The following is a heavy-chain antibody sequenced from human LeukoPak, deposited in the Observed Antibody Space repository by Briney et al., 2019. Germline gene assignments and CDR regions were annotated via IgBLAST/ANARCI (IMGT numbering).Heavy chain of an antibody. V-gene: IGHV3-48*04. CDR1: GFTFSSYS. CDR2: ISSSSSTI. D-gene: IGHD2-15*01. CDR3: ASQLYCSGGSCFYPVF. Sequence: LAGGSLRLSCAVSGFTFSSYSMNWVRQAPGKGLEWVSYISSSSSTIYYADSVKGRFTISRDNAKTSLYLQMNSLRAEDTAVYYCASQLYCSGGSCFYPVFWGQGTLVAVSS. J-gene: IGHJ4*02.